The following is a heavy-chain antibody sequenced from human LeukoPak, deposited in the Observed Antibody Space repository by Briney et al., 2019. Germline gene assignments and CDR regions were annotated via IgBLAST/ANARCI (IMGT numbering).Heavy chain of an antibody. Sequence: GGSLRLSCAVSGFTVSSSYMTWVRQAPGKGLEWVSVIYSGGSTYYVDSVEGRFTISRDNSKNTLYLQMNSLRAEDTAVYYCAKSSYYDSSGFYREYYFDYWGQGTLVTVSS. CDR3: AKSSYYDSSGFYREYYFDY. V-gene: IGHV3-53*01. CDR2: IYSGGST. CDR1: GFTVSSSY. J-gene: IGHJ4*02. D-gene: IGHD3-22*01.